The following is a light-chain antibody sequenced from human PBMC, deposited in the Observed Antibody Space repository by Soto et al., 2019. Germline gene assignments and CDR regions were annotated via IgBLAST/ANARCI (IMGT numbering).Light chain of an antibody. Sequence: QLVLTQPPSASGTPGQRVNISCSGSSSNIGSNTVNWYQQLPGTAPKLLIYSNNQRPSGVPDRFSGSKSGTSASLAISGLQSEDESDDYCAAWDDSLNVHVFGTGTKVTVL. V-gene: IGLV1-44*01. CDR2: SNN. CDR1: SSNIGSNT. CDR3: AAWDDSLNVHV. J-gene: IGLJ1*01.